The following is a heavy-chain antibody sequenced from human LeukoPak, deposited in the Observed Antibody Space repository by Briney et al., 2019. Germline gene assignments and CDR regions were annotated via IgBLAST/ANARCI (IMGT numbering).Heavy chain of an antibody. CDR2: ISSSSYI. CDR3: ARGPDKE. D-gene: IGHD3-9*01. J-gene: IGHJ4*02. Sequence: GGSLRLSCAASGFTFSSYSMNWVRQAPGKGLEWVSSISSSSYIYYADSVKGRFTISRDNAKNSLYLQMNSLRVEDTAVYYCARGPDKEWGQGTLVTVSS. V-gene: IGHV3-21*01. CDR1: GFTFSSYS.